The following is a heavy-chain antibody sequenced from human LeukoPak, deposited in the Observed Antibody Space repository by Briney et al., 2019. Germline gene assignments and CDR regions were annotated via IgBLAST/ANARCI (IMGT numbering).Heavy chain of an antibody. V-gene: IGHV3-7*01. D-gene: IGHD3-10*01. Sequence: PGGSLRLSCAASGFTFSSYWMSWVRQAPGKGLEWVANIKQDGSEKYYVDSVKGRFTISRDNAKNSLYLQMNSLRAEDTAVYHCAREPPNYYGSGSLDYWGQGTLVTVSS. J-gene: IGHJ4*02. CDR1: GFTFSSYW. CDR2: IKQDGSEK. CDR3: AREPPNYYGSGSLDY.